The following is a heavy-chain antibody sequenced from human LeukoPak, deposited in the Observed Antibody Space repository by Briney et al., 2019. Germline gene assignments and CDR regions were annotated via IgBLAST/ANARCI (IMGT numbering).Heavy chain of an antibody. CDR1: GFTFTSYW. D-gene: IGHD1-7*01. Sequence: PGGSLRLSCATSGFTFTSYWMHWVRQAPGKGLVWVSRINPDGSGPIYADSVKGRFTISRDNAKNTLYLQMNSLRDEDSAVYYCARPTTTLEHWGQGTLVTVSS. CDR3: ARPTTTLEH. V-gene: IGHV3-74*01. J-gene: IGHJ1*01. CDR2: INPDGSGP.